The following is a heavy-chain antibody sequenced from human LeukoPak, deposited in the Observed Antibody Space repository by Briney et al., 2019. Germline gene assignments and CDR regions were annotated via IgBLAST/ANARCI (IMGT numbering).Heavy chain of an antibody. J-gene: IGHJ4*02. V-gene: IGHV3-21*01. CDR3: AYSYSAFEY. Sequence: GGSLRLSCEVSEFALERYTMSWVRQAPGKGLEWVSSISGVGASYIFYADSVKGRFTISRDNAKNSLYLQMNSLKAEDTAVYYCAYSYSAFEYWGQGALVTVSS. D-gene: IGHD5-18*01. CDR1: EFALERYT. CDR2: ISGVGASYI.